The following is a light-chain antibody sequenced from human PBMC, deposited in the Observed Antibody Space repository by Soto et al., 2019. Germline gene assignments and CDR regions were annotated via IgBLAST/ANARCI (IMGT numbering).Light chain of an antibody. CDR2: EAA. V-gene: IGKV1-5*01. J-gene: IGKJ4*01. Sequence: DIQMTQSPSTLSASVADRVTIACRASQAISGYLAWYQLKPWKAPKLLIYEAANLQTGVSSRFSGSGSGTDFTLTINSLQPDDFATYYCQQYSSYPLTFGGWTKVEIK. CDR3: QQYSSYPLT. CDR1: QAISGY.